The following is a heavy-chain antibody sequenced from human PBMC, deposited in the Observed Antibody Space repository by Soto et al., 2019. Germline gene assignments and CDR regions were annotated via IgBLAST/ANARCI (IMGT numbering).Heavy chain of an antibody. CDR1: GFTFSTYA. CDR2: FSATGFST. Sequence: EVHLLESGGGLVEPGGSLRLTCAASGFTFSTYAMGWVRQAPGKGLEWVSVFSATGFSTYNADSVKGRFTISRDNSKDTLYLEMSTLRAEDTAVYYCARAPRAYDFPYYFDYWGQGTLVTVSP. V-gene: IGHV3-23*01. CDR3: ARAPRAYDFPYYFDY. D-gene: IGHD3-16*01. J-gene: IGHJ4*02.